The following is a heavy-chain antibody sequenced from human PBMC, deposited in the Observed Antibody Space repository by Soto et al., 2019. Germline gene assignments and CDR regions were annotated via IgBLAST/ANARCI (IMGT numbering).Heavy chain of an antibody. V-gene: IGHV4-34*01. D-gene: IGHD3-3*01. J-gene: IGHJ4*02. CDR3: ASGDDYDFWSGYSNFDY. CDR1: GGSFSGYY. Sequence: SETLSLTCADYGGSFSGYYWSWIRQPPGKGLEWIGEINHSGSTNYNPSLKSRVTISVDTSKNQLSLKLSSVTAADTAVYYCASGDDYDFWSGYSNFDYWGQGTLVTVSS. CDR2: INHSGST.